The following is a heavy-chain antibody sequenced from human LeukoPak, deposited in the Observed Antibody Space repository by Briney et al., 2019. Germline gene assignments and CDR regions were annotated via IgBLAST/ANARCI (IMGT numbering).Heavy chain of an antibody. D-gene: IGHD6-19*01. CDR3: AKDKSTAVTGTYCYGMDV. V-gene: IGHV3-30*18. CDR2: ISYDGSNK. CDR1: GFTFSTYG. Sequence: PGGSLRLSCAASGFTFSTYGVHWVRQAPGKGLEWVAVISYDGSNKYYADSVEGRFTISRDNSKNTLFLQMNSLRAEDTALYYCAKDKSTAVTGTYCYGMDVWGQGTTVTVFS. J-gene: IGHJ6*02.